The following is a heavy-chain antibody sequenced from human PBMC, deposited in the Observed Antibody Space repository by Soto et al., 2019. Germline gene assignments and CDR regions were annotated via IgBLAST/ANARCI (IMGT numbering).Heavy chain of an antibody. V-gene: IGHV3-23*01. CDR3: ANYPKRAFGVVIIGGPTHHY. D-gene: IGHD3-3*01. CDR1: GFTFSSYA. CDR2: ISGSGGST. Sequence: RPGGSLRLSCAASGFTFSSYAMSWVRQAPGKGLEWVSAISGSGGSTYYADSVKGRFTISRDNSKNTLYLQMNSLRAEDTAVYYCANYPKRAFGVVIIGGPTHHYWGQGTLVTVSS. J-gene: IGHJ4*02.